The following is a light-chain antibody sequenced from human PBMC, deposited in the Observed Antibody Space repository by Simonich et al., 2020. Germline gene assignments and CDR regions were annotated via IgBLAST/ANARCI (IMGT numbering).Light chain of an antibody. Sequence: QSALTQPRSVSGSPGQSVTISCTGTSSDVGGYNYVSWYQQNPGNAPKLMIYDVRKPATGVPNRFSGSKSGNTASLTISGLQAEDEADYYCCSYAGSWVFGGGTKLTVL. CDR2: DVR. CDR3: CSYAGSWV. J-gene: IGLJ3*02. CDR1: SSDVGGYNY. V-gene: IGLV2-11*01.